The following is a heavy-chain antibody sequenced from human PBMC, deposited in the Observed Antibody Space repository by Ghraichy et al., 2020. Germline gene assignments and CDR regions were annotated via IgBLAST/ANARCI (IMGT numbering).Heavy chain of an antibody. V-gene: IGHV3-53*01. Sequence: ESLNISCAASGFTVSNNYMSWVRLAPGKGLEWVSVIYSGGRTYYADSVKGRFTISRDNSKNTLYLQMNSLRAEDTAVYYCARDRGYDSVWGSYRFMDVWGQGTTVTVSS. D-gene: IGHD3-16*02. CDR1: GFTVSNNY. CDR3: ARDRGYDSVWGSYRFMDV. CDR2: IYSGGRT. J-gene: IGHJ6*02.